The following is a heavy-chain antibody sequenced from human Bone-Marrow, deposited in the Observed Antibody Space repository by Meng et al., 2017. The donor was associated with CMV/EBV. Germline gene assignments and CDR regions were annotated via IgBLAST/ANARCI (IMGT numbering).Heavy chain of an antibody. V-gene: IGHV3-48*04. J-gene: IGHJ4*02. CDR1: GFNFGTYG. D-gene: IGHD3-10*01. CDR3: ARDRGVVIPAAPYYFDY. CDR2: ISSDDRTR. Sequence: GGSLRLSCVGTGFNFGTYGLNWVRQAPGRGLEWISLISSDDRTRTYADSVRGRFTISRDDAKNSVSLQMRSLRVEDTAFYYCARDRGVVIPAAPYYFDYWGRGTLVTVSS.